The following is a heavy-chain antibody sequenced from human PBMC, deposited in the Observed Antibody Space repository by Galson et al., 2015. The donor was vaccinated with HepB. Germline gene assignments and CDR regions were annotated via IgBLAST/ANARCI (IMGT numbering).Heavy chain of an antibody. V-gene: IGHV1-69*13. D-gene: IGHD3-10*01. CDR2: IIPIFGIA. Sequence: SVKVSCKASGGTFSSYAISWVRQAPGQGLEWMGGIIPIFGIANYAQKFQGRVTITADESTSTAYMELSSLRPEDTAVYYCARETGNTMVRGVIITPYYYYGMDVWGQGTTVTVSS. CDR3: ARETGNTMVRGVIITPYYYYGMDV. CDR1: GGTFSSYA. J-gene: IGHJ6*02.